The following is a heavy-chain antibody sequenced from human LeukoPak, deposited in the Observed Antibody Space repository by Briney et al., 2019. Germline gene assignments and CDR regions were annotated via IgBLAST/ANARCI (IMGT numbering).Heavy chain of an antibody. Sequence: PGGSLRLSCAASGFTFSNAWMSWVRQAPGKGLEWVSSIFPSGGEIHYADSVKGRFTISRDNSKNTLYLQMNSLRAEDTAVYYCAKKFLTYYYDSSGYSSSHWGQGTLVTVSS. D-gene: IGHD3-22*01. V-gene: IGHV3-23*01. CDR2: IFPSGGEI. CDR3: AKKFLTYYYDSSGYSSSH. CDR1: GFTFSNAW. J-gene: IGHJ4*02.